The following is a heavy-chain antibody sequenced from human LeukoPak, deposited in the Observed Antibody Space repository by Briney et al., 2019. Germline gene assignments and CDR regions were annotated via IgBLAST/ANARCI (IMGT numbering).Heavy chain of an antibody. D-gene: IGHD3-3*01. CDR3: ARGSGEYYDFWSGYLGFDY. CDR1: GGTFSSYA. Sequence: SVKVSCKASGGTFSSYAISWVRQAPGQGLEWMGGIIPIFGTANYAQKFQGRVTITTDESTSTAYMELSSLRSEDTAVYYCARGSGEYYDFWSGYLGFDYWGQGTLVTVSS. J-gene: IGHJ4*02. CDR2: IIPIFGTA. V-gene: IGHV1-69*05.